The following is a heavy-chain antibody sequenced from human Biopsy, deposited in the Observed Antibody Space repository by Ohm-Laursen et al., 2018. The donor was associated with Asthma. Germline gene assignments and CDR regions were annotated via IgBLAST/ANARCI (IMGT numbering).Heavy chain of an antibody. CDR2: QDHEEGGT. J-gene: IGHJ4*02. D-gene: IGHD4-17*01. CDR3: ASDFPKDYVRYNFQF. V-gene: IGHV1-24*01. Sequence: ASVKVSCKISGYSLSDLSMHWVRQAPGQGLEWMGGQDHEEGGTVNARRFQGRVTMTEDTSTDTAYMELSSLSSHEPAVYYCASDFPKDYVRYNFQFWGQGTLVTVSS. CDR1: GYSLSDLS.